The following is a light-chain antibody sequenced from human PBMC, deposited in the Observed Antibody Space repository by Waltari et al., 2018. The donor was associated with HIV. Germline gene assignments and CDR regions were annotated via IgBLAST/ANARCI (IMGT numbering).Light chain of an antibody. V-gene: IGKV3-11*01. CDR1: QSVTTY. CDR3: QARHNWPPLFT. CDR2: DAS. J-gene: IGKJ3*01. Sequence: EIVLTQSPGTLSLSPGEGATLSCRASQSVTTYLAWYQQKPGQPPRLLIFDASNRFSGSGSGTDFTLTISSLEPEDFAIYYCQARHNWPPLFTFGPGTKVDMK.